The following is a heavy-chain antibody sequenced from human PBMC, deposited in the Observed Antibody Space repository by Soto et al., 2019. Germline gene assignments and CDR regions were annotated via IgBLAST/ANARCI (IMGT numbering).Heavy chain of an antibody. Sequence: VRKATGQGLEWMGWMNPNSGNTGYAQKFQGRVTMTRNTSISTAYMELSSLRSEDTAVYYCARSGGPPMYYYDSSGYYLAENWFDPCGQGTLVTVSS. D-gene: IGHD3-22*01. CDR2: MNPNSGNT. V-gene: IGHV1-8*01. J-gene: IGHJ5*02. CDR3: ARSGGPPMYYYDSSGYYLAENWFDP.